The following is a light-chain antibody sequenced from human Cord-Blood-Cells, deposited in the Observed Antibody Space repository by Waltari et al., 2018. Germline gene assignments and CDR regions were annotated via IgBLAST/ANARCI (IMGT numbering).Light chain of an antibody. CDR2: WAS. Sequence: IVIIPSSDTLAVSLCDTATLNCKSSQRVLYSSNNKNYLPWYQQNPGQPPKLLICWASTRESEVPDRFSGSGSGTDCTHSISSLQAEDVAVYYCRQYYSTAICTFGPGTKVDIK. J-gene: IGKJ3*01. V-gene: IGKV4-1*01. CDR1: QRVLYSSNNKNY. CDR3: RQYYSTAICT.